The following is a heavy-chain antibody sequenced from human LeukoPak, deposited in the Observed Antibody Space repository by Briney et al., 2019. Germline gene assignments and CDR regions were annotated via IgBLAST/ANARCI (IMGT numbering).Heavy chain of an antibody. Sequence: ASVKVSCKASGYTFTGYYMHWVRQAPGQGLEWTGRINPNSGGTNYAQKFQGRVTMTRDTSISTAYMELSRLRSDDTAVYYCAYDLVVVAATPVWGQGTLVTVSS. CDR2: INPNSGGT. CDR3: AYDLVVVAATPV. D-gene: IGHD2-15*01. CDR1: GYTFTGYY. V-gene: IGHV1-2*06. J-gene: IGHJ4*02.